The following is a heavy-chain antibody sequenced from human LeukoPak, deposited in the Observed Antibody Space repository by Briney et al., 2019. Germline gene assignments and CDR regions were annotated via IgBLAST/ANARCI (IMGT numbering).Heavy chain of an antibody. Sequence: GGSLKLSCVASGLSFSDHYMSWVRRAPGKGLEWLSYITGSSTIIKYADSVRGRFTISRDNAKNSVYLQINSLRVDDTAIYYCARYHPYFDYWGQGTLVTVSP. CDR3: ARYHPYFDY. CDR1: GLSFSDHY. V-gene: IGHV3-11*04. CDR2: ITGSSTII. J-gene: IGHJ4*02.